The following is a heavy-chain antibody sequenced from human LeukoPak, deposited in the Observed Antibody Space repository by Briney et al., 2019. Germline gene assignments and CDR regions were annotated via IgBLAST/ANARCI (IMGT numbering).Heavy chain of an antibody. CDR3: AKVCLLNVYSPAS. J-gene: IGHJ5*02. V-gene: IGHV1-18*01. D-gene: IGHD3-16*01. CDR2: ISADNGNT. CDR1: GYTFTSYG. Sequence: ASVKVSCKASGYTFTSYGISWVRQAPGQGLEWMGWISADNGNTNYAQKFQGRVIMTTDTSTSTAYMELRSLRSDDTAVYYCAKVCLLNVYSPASWGQGTLVTVSS.